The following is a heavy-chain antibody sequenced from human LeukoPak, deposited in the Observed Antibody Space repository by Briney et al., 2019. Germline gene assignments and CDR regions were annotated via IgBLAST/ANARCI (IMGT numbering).Heavy chain of an antibody. CDR3: AELGITMIGGV. V-gene: IGHV3-21*01. D-gene: IGHD3-10*02. Sequence: GGPLRLSCAASGFTFSSYSMNWVRQAPGKGLEWVSSISSSSSYIYYADSMKGRFTISRDNAKNSLYLQMNSLRAEDTAVYYCAELGITMIGGVWGKGTTVTISS. J-gene: IGHJ6*04. CDR1: GFTFSSYS. CDR2: ISSSSSYI.